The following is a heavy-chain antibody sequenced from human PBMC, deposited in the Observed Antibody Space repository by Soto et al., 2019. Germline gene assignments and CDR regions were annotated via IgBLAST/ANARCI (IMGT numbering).Heavy chain of an antibody. J-gene: IGHJ2*01. D-gene: IGHD6-13*01. CDR2: INSSSSYT. V-gene: IGHV3-11*05. Sequence: QVQLVESGGGLVKPGGSLRLSCAASGFTFSDYYMSWIRQAPGKGLEWVSYINSSSSYTNYADSVKGRFTISRDNAKNSLSRQMNSLRAEDTAVHYCARRIPAAGGRRYFDLWGRGTLVTVSS. CDR1: GFTFSDYY. CDR3: ARRIPAAGGRRYFDL.